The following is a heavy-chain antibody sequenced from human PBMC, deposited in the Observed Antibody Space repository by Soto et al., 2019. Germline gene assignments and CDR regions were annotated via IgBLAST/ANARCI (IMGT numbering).Heavy chain of an antibody. D-gene: IGHD3-22*01. V-gene: IGHV3-30-3*01. CDR1: GFTFSSYS. CDR2: ISYDGSNK. Sequence: GGSLRLSCAASGFTFSSYSMHWVLQAPGKGLEWVAVISYDGSNKYYADSVKGRFTISRDNSKNTLYLQMNSLRAEDTAVYYCARNQYDSSGYSFIFDYWGQGTLVTVSS. CDR3: ARNQYDSSGYSFIFDY. J-gene: IGHJ4*02.